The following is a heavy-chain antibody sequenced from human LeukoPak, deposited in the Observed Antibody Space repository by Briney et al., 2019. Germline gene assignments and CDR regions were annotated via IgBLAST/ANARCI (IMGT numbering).Heavy chain of an antibody. CDR2: IIPIFGTA. Sequence: PVKVSCKASGGTFSSYAISWVRQAPGQGLEWMGGIIPIFGTANYAQKFQGRVTITADESTSTAYMELSSLRSEDTAVYYCATGRYYDFWSYYYYGMDVWGQGTTVTVSS. D-gene: IGHD3-3*01. CDR3: ATGRYYDFWSYYYYGMDV. V-gene: IGHV1-69*13. CDR1: GGTFSSYA. J-gene: IGHJ6*02.